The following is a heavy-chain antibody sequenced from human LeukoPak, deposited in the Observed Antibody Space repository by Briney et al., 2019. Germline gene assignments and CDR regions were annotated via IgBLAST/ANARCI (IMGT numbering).Heavy chain of an antibody. CDR3: ARAPGNSWYVAYFDY. D-gene: IGHD6-13*01. J-gene: IGHJ4*02. V-gene: IGHV3-30*02. Sequence: PGGSLRLSCAASGFTFSNYGMHWVRQAPGKGLEWVAFIRYDGSNKYYADSVKGRFTISRDNSKNTLYLQMGSLRAEDMAVYYCARAPGNSWYVAYFDYWGQGTLVTVSS. CDR1: GFTFSNYG. CDR2: IRYDGSNK.